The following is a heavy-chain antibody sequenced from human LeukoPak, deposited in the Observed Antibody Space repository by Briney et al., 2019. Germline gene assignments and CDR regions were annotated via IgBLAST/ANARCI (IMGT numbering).Heavy chain of an antibody. CDR1: GFTFSIYS. J-gene: IGHJ4*02. Sequence: GGSLRLSCAASGFTFSIYSMNWVRQAPGKGLEWISYISSNNGTINYADSVKGRFTISRDNAKNSLYLQMNSLGAEDTAVYYCTTDPPGELLIEVDYWGQGTLVTVSS. CDR3: TTDPPGELLIEVDY. V-gene: IGHV3-48*04. D-gene: IGHD1-26*01. CDR2: ISSNNGTI.